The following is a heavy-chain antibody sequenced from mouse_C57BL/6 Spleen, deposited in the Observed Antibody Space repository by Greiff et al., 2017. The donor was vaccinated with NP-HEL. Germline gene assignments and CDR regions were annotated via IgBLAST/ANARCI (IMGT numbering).Heavy chain of an antibody. D-gene: IGHD3-2*02. CDR2: ISNGGGST. J-gene: IGHJ4*01. Sequence: EVQVVESGGGLVQPGGSLKLSCAASGFTFSDYYMYWVRQTPEKRLEWVAYISNGGGSTYYPDTVKGRFTISRDNAKNTLYLQMSRLKSEDTAMYYCARRGAQVYAMDYWGQGTSVTVSS. CDR1: GFTFSDYY. V-gene: IGHV5-12*01. CDR3: ARRGAQVYAMDY.